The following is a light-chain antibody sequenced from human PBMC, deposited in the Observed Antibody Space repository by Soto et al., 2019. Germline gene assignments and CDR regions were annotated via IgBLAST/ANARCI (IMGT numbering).Light chain of an antibody. V-gene: IGLV3-21*02. Sequence: SSELTQPPSVSVAPGQTARITCAGNNIESKTVHWYQQKPGQAPVLVVYDDDDRPSGIPERFSGSNSVNTATLTFYKVEAGDEADLYCQVWDSSSDHPGVVFGGGTKLTVL. CDR2: DDD. J-gene: IGLJ2*01. CDR3: QVWDSSSDHPGVV. CDR1: NIESKT.